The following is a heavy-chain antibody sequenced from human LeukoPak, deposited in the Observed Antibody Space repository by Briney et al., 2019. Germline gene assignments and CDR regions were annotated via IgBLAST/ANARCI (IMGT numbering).Heavy chain of an antibody. J-gene: IGHJ4*02. V-gene: IGHV4-59*01. CDR1: GGSISSYY. Sequence: KPSETLSLTCTVSGGSISSYYWSWIRQPPGKGLEGIGYIYYSGSTNYNPSLKSRVTISVDTSKNQLSLKLSSVTAADTAVYYCARETRSSWSSNFDYWGQGTLVTVSS. CDR3: ARETRSSWSSNFDY. D-gene: IGHD6-13*01. CDR2: IYYSGST.